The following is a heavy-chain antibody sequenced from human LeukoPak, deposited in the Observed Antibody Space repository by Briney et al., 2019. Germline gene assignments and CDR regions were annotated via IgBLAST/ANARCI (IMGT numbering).Heavy chain of an antibody. CDR1: GGSINSDY. CDR3: DV. J-gene: IGHJ6*04. CDR2: IYYIGGT. Sequence: KASETLSLTCTVSGGSINSDYWSWIRQPPGKGLEWIGYIYYIGGTNYNPSLKSRVTISLDTSKNQFSLNLRSVTAADTAVYYMDVWGKGTTATVSS. V-gene: IGHV4-59*08.